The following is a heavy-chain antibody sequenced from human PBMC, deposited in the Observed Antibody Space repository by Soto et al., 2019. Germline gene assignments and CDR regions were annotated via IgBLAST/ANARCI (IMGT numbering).Heavy chain of an antibody. CDR1: GGSFSGYY. J-gene: IGHJ4*02. CDR3: ASSLCPPASSWYYGDYVWGSYRCPFNY. V-gene: IGHV4-34*01. CDR2: INHSGST. Sequence: SETLSLTCAVYGGSFSGYYCSWIRQPPGKGLEWIGEINHSGSTNYNPSLKSRVTISVDTSKNQFSLKLSSVTAADTAVYYCASSLCPPASSWYYGDYVWGSYRCPFNYWGQGTLVTVSS. D-gene: IGHD3-16*02.